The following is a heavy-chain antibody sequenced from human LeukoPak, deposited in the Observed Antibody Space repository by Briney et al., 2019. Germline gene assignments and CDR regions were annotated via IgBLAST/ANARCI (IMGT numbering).Heavy chain of an antibody. Sequence: SGTLSLTCAVSGGSISSSNWWSWVRQPPGKGLEWIGYIYYSGSTNYNPSLKSRVTMSVDTSKNQFSLKLSSVTAADTAVYYCARHQTGYTYGFDYWGLGILVTVSS. V-gene: IGHV4-4*02. J-gene: IGHJ4*02. D-gene: IGHD5-18*01. CDR3: ARHQTGYTYGFDY. CDR1: GGSISSSNW. CDR2: IYYSGST.